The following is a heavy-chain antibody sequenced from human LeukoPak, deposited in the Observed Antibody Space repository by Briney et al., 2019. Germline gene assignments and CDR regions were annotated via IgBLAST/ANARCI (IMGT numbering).Heavy chain of an antibody. J-gene: IGHJ4*02. CDR2: IGSSGLVT. Sequence: GGSLRLSCAASGFTFSSYAMNWVRQAPGKGLEWVSVIGSSGLVTYYADSVKGRFAISRDNSKSTLYLQMNSLRAEDTAVYYCANVGGGSSRDLDYWGQGTLATVSS. CDR1: GFTFSSYA. D-gene: IGHD6-13*01. CDR3: ANVGGGSSRDLDY. V-gene: IGHV3-23*01.